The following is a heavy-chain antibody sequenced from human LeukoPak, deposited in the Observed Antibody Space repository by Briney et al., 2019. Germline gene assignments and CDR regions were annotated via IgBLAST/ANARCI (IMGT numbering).Heavy chain of an antibody. CDR3: AKSTTGCSGGSCYSVLES. Sequence: PGGSLRLSCAASGFTFRSYVMSWVRLAPGKGLKWVSGINTDSAWTYYADSVKGRFTISRDNSENTLCLQMNSLRVEDTAVYYCAKSTTGCSGGSCYSVLESWGQGTLVTVSS. J-gene: IGHJ4*02. D-gene: IGHD2-15*01. CDR2: INTDSAWT. V-gene: IGHV3-23*01. CDR1: GFTFRSYV.